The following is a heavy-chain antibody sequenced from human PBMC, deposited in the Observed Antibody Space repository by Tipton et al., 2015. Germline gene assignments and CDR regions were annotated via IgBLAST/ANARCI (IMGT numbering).Heavy chain of an antibody. V-gene: IGHV4-61*01. D-gene: IGHD6-6*01. J-gene: IGHJ4*02. Sequence: TLSLTCTVSAGSISSGIYYWGWIRQPPGKGLEWIGYISYTETSHYNPSLKSRVTISVDTSKNQFSLKLSSVTAADTAVYYCAREAYSSSGLIFDYWGQGTLVTVSS. CDR3: AREAYSSSGLIFDY. CDR2: ISYTETS. CDR1: AGSISSGIYY.